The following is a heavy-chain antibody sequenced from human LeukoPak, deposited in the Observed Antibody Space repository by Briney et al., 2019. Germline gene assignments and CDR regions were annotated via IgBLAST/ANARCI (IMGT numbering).Heavy chain of an antibody. CDR2: IYSGGST. Sequence: GGSLRLSCAASGFTVSSNYMSWVRQAPGKGLEWVSVIYSGGSTYYADSVKGRFTISRDNSKNTLYLQMNSLRAEDTAVYYCARVGGSSWYGKWFDPWGQGTLVTVSS. V-gene: IGHV3-53*01. D-gene: IGHD6-13*01. CDR1: GFTVSSNY. J-gene: IGHJ5*02. CDR3: ARVGGSSWYGKWFDP.